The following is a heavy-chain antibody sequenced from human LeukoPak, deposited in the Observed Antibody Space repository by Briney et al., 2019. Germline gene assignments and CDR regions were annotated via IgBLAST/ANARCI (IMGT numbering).Heavy chain of an antibody. D-gene: IGHD2-8*01. CDR1: GGSFSGYY. V-gene: IGHV4-59*10. CDR2: IYTSGST. Sequence: SETLSLTCAVYGGSFSGYYWSWIRQPAGKGLEWIGRIYTSGSTNYNPSLKSRVTISVDTSKNQFSLKLSSVTAADTAVYYCARGRGYCTNGVCPRELDYWGQGTLVTVSS. J-gene: IGHJ4*02. CDR3: ARGRGYCTNGVCPRELDY.